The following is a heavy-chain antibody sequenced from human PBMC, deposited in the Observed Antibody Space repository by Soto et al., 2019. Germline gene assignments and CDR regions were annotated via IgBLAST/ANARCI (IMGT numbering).Heavy chain of an antibody. CDR3: AGGGVRGVITRTRDYYGMDV. J-gene: IGHJ6*02. D-gene: IGHD3-10*01. Sequence: ESLKISCKGSGYTFSNYWIGWVRQMPGKGLEWMGIIYPGDSKTKYRPSFQGQVTISADKSISTAYLQWSSLKASDTAMYYCAGGGVRGVITRTRDYYGMDVWGQGTTVTVSS. V-gene: IGHV5-51*01. CDR2: IYPGDSKT. CDR1: GYTFSNYW.